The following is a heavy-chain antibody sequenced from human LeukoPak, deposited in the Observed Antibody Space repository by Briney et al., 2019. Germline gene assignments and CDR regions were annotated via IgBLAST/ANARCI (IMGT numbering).Heavy chain of an antibody. V-gene: IGHV3-7*03. J-gene: IGHJ4*02. Sequence: GGPLRLSCAASGFTFSFYWMTWVRQAPGRGLEWVANIKQDGSEKNYVDSVKGRFTISRDNAKNSLYLQMNSLRAEDTAVYYCARDLLVGTWDYWGQGTLVTVSS. CDR3: ARDLLVGTWDY. CDR1: GFTFSFYW. D-gene: IGHD1-26*01. CDR2: IKQDGSEK.